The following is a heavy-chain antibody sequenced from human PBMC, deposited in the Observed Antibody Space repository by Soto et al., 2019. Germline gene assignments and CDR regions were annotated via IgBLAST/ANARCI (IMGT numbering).Heavy chain of an antibody. Sequence: LSLTCTVSGGSVSTGMKYWGWVRQPPGKALEFIGYMYKTGETLLNSSLKSRVTLSMETSKNQFSLTLSSVTAADTAVYFCMKAHESGDFLGMSVWGPGTTVTVSS. J-gene: IGHJ6*02. CDR3: MKAHESGDFLGMSV. D-gene: IGHD3-10*01. CDR1: GGSVSTGMKY. CDR2: MYKTGET. V-gene: IGHV4-61*01.